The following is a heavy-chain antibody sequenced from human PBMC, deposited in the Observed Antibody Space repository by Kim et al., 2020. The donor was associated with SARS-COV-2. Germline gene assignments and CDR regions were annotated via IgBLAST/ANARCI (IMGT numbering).Heavy chain of an antibody. CDR3: ARGSIAVAGTRFDY. V-gene: IGHV3-23*02. D-gene: IGHD6-19*01. Sequence: EDTVKGRFTISRDNSKDTLYLQMIGLRTEDTAVYYCARGSIAVAGTRFDYWGQGTLVTVS. J-gene: IGHJ4*02.